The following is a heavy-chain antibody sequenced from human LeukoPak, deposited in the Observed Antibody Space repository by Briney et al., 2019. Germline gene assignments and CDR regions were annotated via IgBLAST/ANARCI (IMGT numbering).Heavy chain of an antibody. J-gene: IGHJ5*02. CDR1: GFKFDDYG. D-gene: IGHD3-22*01. V-gene: IGHV3-20*04. CDR2: INWNGAWT. Sequence: PGGSLRLSCAASGFKFDDYGMSWVRQAPGKGLEWVCDINWNGAWTGYADSVKGRFTISRDNAKNSPYLQMNSLRAEDTALYYCAGYYYDSSRGFDLWGQGTLVTVSA. CDR3: AGYYYDSSRGFDL.